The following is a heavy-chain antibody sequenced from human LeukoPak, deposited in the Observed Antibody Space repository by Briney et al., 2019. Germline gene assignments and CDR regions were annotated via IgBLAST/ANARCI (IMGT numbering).Heavy chain of an antibody. CDR3: ARSSSWYLDY. V-gene: IGHV3-30*04. CDR2: ISYDGSNK. CDR1: GFTFGDYA. J-gene: IGHJ4*02. D-gene: IGHD2-2*01. Sequence: GGSLRLSCTASGFTFGDYAMHWVRQAPGKGLEWVAVISYDGSNKYYADSVKGRFIISRDNSKNTLYLQMNSLRAEDTAVYYCARSSSWYLDYWGQGTLVTVSS.